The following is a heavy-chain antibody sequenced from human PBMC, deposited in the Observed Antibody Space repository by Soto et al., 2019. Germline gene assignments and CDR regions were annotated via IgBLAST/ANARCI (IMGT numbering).Heavy chain of an antibody. J-gene: IGHJ6*02. Sequence: PGGSLRLSCAASGFTFSSDSMNWVRQAPGKGLEWVSYISSSSSTIYYADSVKGRFTISRDNAKNSLYLQMNSLRDEDTAVYYCAREREGGNYDYVWGSYRSNAMDVWGQGTTVTVSS. CDR2: ISSSSSTI. CDR1: GFTFSSDS. V-gene: IGHV3-48*02. CDR3: AREREGGNYDYVWGSYRSNAMDV. D-gene: IGHD3-16*02.